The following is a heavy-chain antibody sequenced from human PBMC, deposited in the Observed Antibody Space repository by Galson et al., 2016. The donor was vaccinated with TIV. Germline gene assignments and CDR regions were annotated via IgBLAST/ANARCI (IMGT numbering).Heavy chain of an antibody. V-gene: IGHV5-10-1*01. CDR1: GYRFTNYW. Sequence: QSGAEVKKPGESLRISCKGSGYRFTNYWINWVRQMPGKGLEWMGRIDPSDSYTNYSPSFQGHVTISADRSITTAYLHWSSLRASDTAIYYCARGVSTGSGWLDPWGQGTLVTVSS. D-gene: IGHD5/OR15-5a*01. CDR2: IDPSDSYT. J-gene: IGHJ5*02. CDR3: ARGVSTGSGWLDP.